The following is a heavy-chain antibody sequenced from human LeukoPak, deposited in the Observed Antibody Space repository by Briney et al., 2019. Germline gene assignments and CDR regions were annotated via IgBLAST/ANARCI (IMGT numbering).Heavy chain of an antibody. CDR2: IYYSGST. J-gene: IGHJ4*02. D-gene: IGHD6-6*01. CDR1: GGSISSYY. V-gene: IGHV4-59*01. Sequence: SETLSLTCTVSGGSISSYYWSWIRQPPGKGLEWIGYIYYSGSTNYNPSLKSRVTISVDTSKNQFSLKLSSVTAADTAVYYCARGLGKIAARPGYWGQGTLVTVSS. CDR3: ARGLGKIAARPGY.